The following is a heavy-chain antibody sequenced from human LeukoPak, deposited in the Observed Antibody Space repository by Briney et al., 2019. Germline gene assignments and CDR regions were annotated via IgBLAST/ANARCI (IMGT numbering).Heavy chain of an antibody. Sequence: PGGSLRLSCAASGFTLGGYSMNWVRQAPGKGLEWVSSISSSSSYISYADSVKGRFTISRDNAKNSLFLQMNSLRVEDTAVYYCARDQGTLGFDYWGQGTLVTVSS. CDR2: ISSSSSYI. CDR1: GFTLGGYS. D-gene: IGHD1-26*01. CDR3: ARDQGTLGFDY. J-gene: IGHJ4*02. V-gene: IGHV3-21*01.